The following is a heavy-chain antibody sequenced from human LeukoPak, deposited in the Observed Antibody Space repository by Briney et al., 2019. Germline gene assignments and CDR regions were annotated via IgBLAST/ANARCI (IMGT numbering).Heavy chain of an antibody. J-gene: IGHJ4*02. CDR3: ARHTGYSSGWYPYYFDY. CDR2: IYTSGST. V-gene: IGHV4-61*02. Sequence: PSQTLSLTCTVPGGSISSGSYYWSWIRQPAGKGVEWIGRIYTSGSTNYNPSLKSRVTISVDTSKNQFSLKLSSVTAADTAVYYCARHTGYSSGWYPYYFDYWGQGTLVTVSS. CDR1: GGSISSGSYY. D-gene: IGHD6-19*01.